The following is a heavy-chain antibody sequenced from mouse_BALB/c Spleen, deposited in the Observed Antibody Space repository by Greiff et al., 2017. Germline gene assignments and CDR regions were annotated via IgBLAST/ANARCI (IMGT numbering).Heavy chain of an antibody. D-gene: IGHD2-1*01. CDR2: IDPYYGGT. V-gene: IGHV1-39*01. CDR1: GYSFTGYN. Sequence: LVESGPELEKPGASVKISCKASGYSFTGYNMNWVKQSNGKSLEWIGNIDPYYGGTSYNQKFKGKATLTVDKSSSTAYMQLKSLTSEDSAVYYCARYNGNYALWYFDVWGAGTTVTVSS. CDR3: ARYNGNYALWYFDV. J-gene: IGHJ1*01.